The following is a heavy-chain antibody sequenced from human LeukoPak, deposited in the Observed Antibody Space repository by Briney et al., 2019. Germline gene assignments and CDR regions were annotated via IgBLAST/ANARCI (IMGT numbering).Heavy chain of an antibody. Sequence: SETLSLTCAVYGGSFSGYYWSWIRQPPGEGLEWIGEINHSGSTNYNPSLKSRVTISVDTSKNQFSLKLSSVTAADTAVYYCARDVVKYYYSSGFNWFDPWGQGTLVTVSS. CDR1: GGSFSGYY. J-gene: IGHJ5*02. CDR2: INHSGST. CDR3: ARDVVKYYYSSGFNWFDP. D-gene: IGHD6-25*01. V-gene: IGHV4-34*01.